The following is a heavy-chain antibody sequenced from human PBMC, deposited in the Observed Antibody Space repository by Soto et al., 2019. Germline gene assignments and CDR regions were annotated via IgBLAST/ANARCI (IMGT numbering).Heavy chain of an antibody. D-gene: IGHD2-2*01. V-gene: IGHV3-7*03. CDR1: GFTFSSYW. Sequence: GGSLRLSCAVSGFTFSSYWMSWVRQAPGKGLEWVANIKQDGSQKYYVDSVKGRFTISRDNAKNSLYLQMDSLRADDTAVYYCARGYGSGTSCCPNWWDPWVQG. CDR3: ARGYGSGTSCCPNWWDP. CDR2: IKQDGSQK. J-gene: IGHJ5*02.